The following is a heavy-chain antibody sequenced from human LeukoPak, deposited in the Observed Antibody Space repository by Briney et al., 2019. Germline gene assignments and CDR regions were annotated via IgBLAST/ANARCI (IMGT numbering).Heavy chain of an antibody. J-gene: IGHJ6*02. Sequence: GGSLRLSCAASGFTFSSYWMSWVRQAPGKGLEWVANIKQDGSEKYYVDSVKGRFTISRDNAKNSLYLQMNSLRAEDTAVYYCATDSPAAPWAYYYYGMDVWGQGTTVTVSS. D-gene: IGHD2-2*01. CDR2: IKQDGSEK. V-gene: IGHV3-7*01. CDR1: GFTFSSYW. CDR3: ATDSPAAPWAYYYYGMDV.